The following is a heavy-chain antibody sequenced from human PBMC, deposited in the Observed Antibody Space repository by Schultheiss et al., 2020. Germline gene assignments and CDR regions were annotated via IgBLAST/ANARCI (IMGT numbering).Heavy chain of an antibody. V-gene: IGHV3-23*01. CDR2: ISGSGGST. Sequence: GGSLRLSCAASGFTFSSYAMSWVRQAPGKGLEWVSAISGSGGSTYYADSVKGRFTISRDNAKNSLYLQMNSLRAEDTAVYYCARDITELVHIDYWGQGTLVTVSS. J-gene: IGHJ4*02. CDR3: ARDITELVHIDY. CDR1: GFTFSSYA. D-gene: IGHD6-13*01.